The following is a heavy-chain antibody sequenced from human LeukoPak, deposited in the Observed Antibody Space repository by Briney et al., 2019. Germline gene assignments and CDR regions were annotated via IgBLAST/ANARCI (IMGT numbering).Heavy chain of an antibody. CDR1: GFTFSSYW. V-gene: IGHV3-74*01. Sequence: GGSLRLSCAASGFTFSSYWMHWVRQVPGKGLVWVSRINSDGSGTSYADSVKGRFTISRDNAKNTLYLQMNSLGAEDAAVYYCAKPLVYGDAYWYFDLWGRGTLVTVSS. CDR2: INSDGSGT. J-gene: IGHJ2*01. CDR3: AKPLVYGDAYWYFDL. D-gene: IGHD4-17*01.